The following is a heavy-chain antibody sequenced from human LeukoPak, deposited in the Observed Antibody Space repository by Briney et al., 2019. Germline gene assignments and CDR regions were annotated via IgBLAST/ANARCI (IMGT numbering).Heavy chain of an antibody. Sequence: TGGSLRLSCAASGITFSSHAMSWVRQAPGKGMEWVSAISGSGGTTYYADSVKGRFTISRDNSKDTLSLQMNSLRGEDTAVYYCAEVWCSSTSCYSGIYYYYGMDVWGKGTTVTVSS. CDR1: GITFSSHA. V-gene: IGHV3-23*01. D-gene: IGHD2-2*01. J-gene: IGHJ6*04. CDR2: ISGSGGTT. CDR3: AEVWCSSTSCYSGIYYYYGMDV.